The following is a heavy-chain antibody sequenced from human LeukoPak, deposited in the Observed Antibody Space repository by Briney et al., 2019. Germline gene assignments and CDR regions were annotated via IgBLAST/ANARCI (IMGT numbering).Heavy chain of an antibody. D-gene: IGHD3-9*01. CDR1: GGSISSYY. Sequence: PSETLSLTCTVSGGSISSYYWSWIRQPPGKGLEWIGYIYYSGSTNYNPSLKSRVTISVDTSRNQFSLKLSSVTAADTAVYYCATSLYYDILTGSPPGGWGQGTLVTVSS. J-gene: IGHJ4*02. CDR3: ATSLYYDILTGSPPGG. V-gene: IGHV4-59*12. CDR2: IYYSGST.